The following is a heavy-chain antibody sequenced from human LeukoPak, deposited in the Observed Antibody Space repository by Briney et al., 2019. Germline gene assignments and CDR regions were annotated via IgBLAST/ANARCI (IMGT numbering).Heavy chain of an antibody. CDR2: ISSNGGST. J-gene: IGHJ5*02. D-gene: IGHD4-17*01. CDR3: ASAGDYELNP. V-gene: IGHV3-64*04. CDR1: GFTFSSYA. Sequence: GGSLRLSCSASGFTFSSYAMHWVRQAPGKGLEYVSAISSNGGSTYYADSVKGRFTISRDNAKNTLYLQMNSLRAEDTAVYYCASAGDYELNPWGQGTLVTVSS.